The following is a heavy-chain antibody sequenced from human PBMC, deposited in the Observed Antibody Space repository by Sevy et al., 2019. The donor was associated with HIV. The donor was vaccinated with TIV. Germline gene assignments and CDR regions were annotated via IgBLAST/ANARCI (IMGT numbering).Heavy chain of an antibody. D-gene: IGHD6-25*01. Sequence: SETLSLTCTVSGGSITSLYWGWIRQPPGKGLEWIANIYCNGNTNYNPSLKSRVTISLDTSKNQFSLRLSSVTAADTAIYYCAGENAWGSGYSWGQGTLVTVSS. V-gene: IGHV4-59*08. CDR2: IYCNGNT. J-gene: IGHJ4*02. CDR1: GGSITSLY. CDR3: AGENAWGSGYS.